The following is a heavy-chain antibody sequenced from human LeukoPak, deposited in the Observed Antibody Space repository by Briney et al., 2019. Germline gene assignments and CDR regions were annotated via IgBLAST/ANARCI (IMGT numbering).Heavy chain of an antibody. CDR1: GFTLSSYS. CDR2: ISSSSSYI. D-gene: IGHD6-19*01. CDR3: ARTRREYSSGWYEFDY. J-gene: IGHJ4*02. V-gene: IGHV3-21*01. Sequence: GGSLRLSCAASGFTLSSYSMNWVRQAPGKGLEWVSSISSSSSYIYYADSVKGRFTISRDNAKNSLYLQMNSLRAEDTAVYYCARTRREYSSGWYEFDYWGQGTLVTVSS.